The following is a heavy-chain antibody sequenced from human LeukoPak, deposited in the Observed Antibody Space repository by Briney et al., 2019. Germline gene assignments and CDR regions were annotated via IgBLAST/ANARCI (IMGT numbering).Heavy chain of an antibody. V-gene: IGHV4-34*01. D-gene: IGHD5-24*01. J-gene: IGHJ4*02. CDR3: ARGQRWLQWRSSRYFDY. CDR1: GGSFSGYY. CDR2: INHSGST. Sequence: SETLSLTCAVYGGSFSGYYWSWIRQPPGKGLEWIGEINHSGSTNYNPSLKSRVTLSVDTSKNQFSLKLSSVTAADTAVYYCARGQRWLQWRSSRYFDYWGQGTLVTVSS.